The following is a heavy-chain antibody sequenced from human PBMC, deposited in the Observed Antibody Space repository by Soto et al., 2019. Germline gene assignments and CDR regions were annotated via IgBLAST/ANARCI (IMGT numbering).Heavy chain of an antibody. D-gene: IGHD3-10*02. J-gene: IGHJ4*02. V-gene: IGHV3-7*01. CDR3: ARDIGFDYVN. CDR2: VKEDGSEL. CDR1: GFNVMSYW. Sequence: GGSLRLSCAVSGFNVMSYWMSWVRQAPGKGLEWVASVKEDGSELYYLHSVRGRFSISRDSAGNALHLTMNYLSAEDTGVYFCARDIGFDYVNWGQGTPVTVSS.